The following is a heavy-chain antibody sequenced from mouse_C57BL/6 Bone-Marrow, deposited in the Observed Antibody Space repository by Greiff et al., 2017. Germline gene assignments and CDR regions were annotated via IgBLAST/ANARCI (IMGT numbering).Heavy chain of an antibody. V-gene: IGHV5-4*03. CDR3: ARNGRGYFDY. Sequence: DVMLVESGGGLVKPGGSLKLSCAASGFTFSSYAMSWVRQTPEQRLEWVATISDGGSYTYYPDNVKGRFTISRDNAKNNLYLQMSHLKSEDTAMYYCARNGRGYFDYWGQGTTLTVSS. D-gene: IGHD1-1*01. J-gene: IGHJ2*01. CDR2: ISDGGSYT. CDR1: GFTFSSYA.